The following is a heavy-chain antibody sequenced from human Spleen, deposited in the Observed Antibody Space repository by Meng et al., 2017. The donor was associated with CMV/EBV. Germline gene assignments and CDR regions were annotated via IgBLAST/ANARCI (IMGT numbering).Heavy chain of an antibody. CDR1: GFTFSSYG. D-gene: IGHD2-2*02. CDR2: IWYDGSNK. Sequence: GGSLRLSCAASGFTFSSYGMHWVRQAPGKGLEWVAVIWYDGSNKYYADSVKGRFTISRDNSKNTLYLQMNSLRAEDTAVYYCANRGGEASCYTCYGMDVWGQGTTVTVSS. J-gene: IGHJ6*02. V-gene: IGHV3-30*02. CDR3: ANRGGEASCYTCYGMDV.